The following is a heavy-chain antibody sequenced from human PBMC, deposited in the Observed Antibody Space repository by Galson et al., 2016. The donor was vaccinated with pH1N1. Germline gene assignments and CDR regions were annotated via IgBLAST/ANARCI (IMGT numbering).Heavy chain of an antibody. V-gene: IGHV3-7*01. Sequence: SLRLSCAASGFIFSDYAMSWVRQAPGKGLEWVAEINHDGSRTYYVDSFKGRCTMSRDNAENSLSLQLNSLRVEDTALYSCATEDYHTSLYWGQGILVTVSS. D-gene: IGHD2-2*01. CDR1: GFIFSDYA. CDR3: ATEDYHTSLY. CDR2: INHDGSRT. J-gene: IGHJ4*02.